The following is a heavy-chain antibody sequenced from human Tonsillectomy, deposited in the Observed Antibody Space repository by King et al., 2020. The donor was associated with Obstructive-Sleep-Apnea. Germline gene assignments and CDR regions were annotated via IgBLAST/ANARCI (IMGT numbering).Heavy chain of an antibody. CDR2: IYYAGST. D-gene: IGHD5-18*01. J-gene: IGHJ4*02. CDR1: GGSISSSIYY. V-gene: IGHV4-39*07. Sequence: QLQESGPGLVRPSETLSLTCTVSGGSISSSIYYWGWIRQPPGQGLEWIGSIYYAGSTYYNPSLKSRVTISVDPSKNQFSVKLSSVTAADTAVFYCARSTDPISYGYFDYWGQGTLVTVSS. CDR3: ARSTDPISYGYFDY.